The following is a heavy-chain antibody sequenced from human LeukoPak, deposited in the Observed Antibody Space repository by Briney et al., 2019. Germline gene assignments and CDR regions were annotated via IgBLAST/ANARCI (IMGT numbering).Heavy chain of an antibody. CDR2: ISYDGSNK. CDR3: ARLALDYDSSGYFWSGWFDP. Sequence: GGSLRLSCAASGFTFSSYAMHWVCQAPGKGLEWVAVISYDGSNKYYADSVKGRFTISRDNSKNTLYLQMNSLRAEDTAVYYCARLALDYDSSGYFWSGWFDPWGQGTLVTVSS. CDR1: GFTFSSYA. J-gene: IGHJ5*02. V-gene: IGHV3-30*04. D-gene: IGHD3-22*01.